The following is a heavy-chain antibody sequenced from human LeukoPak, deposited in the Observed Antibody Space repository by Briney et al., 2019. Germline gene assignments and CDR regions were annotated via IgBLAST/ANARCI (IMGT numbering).Heavy chain of an antibody. CDR3: ARLWVGSDGYNRWGAFDI. D-gene: IGHD5-24*01. J-gene: IGHJ3*02. CDR2: IYYSGRT. V-gene: IGHV4-59*08. Sequence: SETLSLTCTVAGGSISSYYWNWIRQPPGKGLEWIGYIYYSGRTNYNPSLKSRVTISVDTSKNQFSLKLSSVTAADTAVYYCARLWVGSDGYNRWGAFDIWGQGTMVTVSS. CDR1: GGSISSYY.